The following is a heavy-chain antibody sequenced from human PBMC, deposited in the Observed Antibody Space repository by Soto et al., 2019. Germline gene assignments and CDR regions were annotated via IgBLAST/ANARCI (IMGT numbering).Heavy chain of an antibody. CDR3: ALLDRTYGMDD. J-gene: IGHJ6*02. CDR1: GFTFGSYA. V-gene: IGHV3-23*01. CDR2: VSGSGGST. Sequence: GGSLRLSCAASGFTFGSYAISWVRQAPGKGLEWVSAVSGSGGSTYYADSVKGRFTISRDNSKNTLYLQMNNLTAEDTAVYYSALLDRTYGMDDWGQGTTVTVSS. D-gene: IGHD2-2*03.